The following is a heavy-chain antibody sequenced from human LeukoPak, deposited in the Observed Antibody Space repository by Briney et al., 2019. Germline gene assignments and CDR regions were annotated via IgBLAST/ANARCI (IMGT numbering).Heavy chain of an antibody. Sequence: PGGSLRLSCAASGFTFSSYAMSWVRQAPGKGLEWVSAISGSGGSTYYADSVKGRFTISRDNSKNTLYLQMNSLRAEDTAVYYCAKQYPWFGELLYLDYWSQGTLVTVSS. D-gene: IGHD3-10*01. CDR1: GFTFSSYA. V-gene: IGHV3-23*01. J-gene: IGHJ4*02. CDR3: AKQYPWFGELLYLDY. CDR2: ISGSGGST.